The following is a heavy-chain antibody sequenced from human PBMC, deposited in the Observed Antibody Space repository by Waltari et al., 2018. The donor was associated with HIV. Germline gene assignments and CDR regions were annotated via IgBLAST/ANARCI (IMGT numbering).Heavy chain of an antibody. J-gene: IGHJ4*02. CDR3: AREDLLYCGGDCYPGDY. CDR2: IWYDGSNK. V-gene: IGHV3-33*01. Sequence: QVQLVESGGGVVQPGRSLRLSCAASGFTFSSYGIHWVRQAPGKGLEWVAVIWYDGSNKYYADSVKGRFTISRDNSKNTLYLQMNSLRAEDTAVYYCAREDLLYCGGDCYPGDYWGQGTLVTVSS. CDR1: GFTFSSYG. D-gene: IGHD2-21*02.